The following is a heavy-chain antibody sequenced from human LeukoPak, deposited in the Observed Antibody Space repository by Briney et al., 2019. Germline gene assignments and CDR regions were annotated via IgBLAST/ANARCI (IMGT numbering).Heavy chain of an antibody. J-gene: IGHJ4*02. CDR3: ARVCGDYYDSSGYYYDY. D-gene: IGHD3-22*01. CDR2: INHSGST. V-gene: IGHV4-34*01. CDR1: GGSFSGYY. Sequence: SETLSLTCAVYGGSFSGYYWSWIRQPPGKGLEWIGEINHSGSTNYNPSLKSRVTISVDTSKNQFSLKLSSVTAADTAVYYCARVCGDYYDSSGYYYDYWGQGTLVTVSS.